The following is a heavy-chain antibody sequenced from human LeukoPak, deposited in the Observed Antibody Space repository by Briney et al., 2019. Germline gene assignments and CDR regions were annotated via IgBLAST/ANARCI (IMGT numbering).Heavy chain of an antibody. J-gene: IGHJ3*02. CDR2: IDWDDDK. V-gene: IGHV2-70*04. CDR3: ARIPGVLGDAFDI. Sequence: SGPALVKPTQTLTLTCTFSGFSLSTSGMRGSWIRQPPGKALEWLARIDWDDDKFYSTSLKTRLTSSKDTSKNQVVLTMTNMDPVDTATYYCARIPGVLGDAFDIWGQGTMVTVSS. D-gene: IGHD2-8*01. CDR1: GFSLSTSGMR.